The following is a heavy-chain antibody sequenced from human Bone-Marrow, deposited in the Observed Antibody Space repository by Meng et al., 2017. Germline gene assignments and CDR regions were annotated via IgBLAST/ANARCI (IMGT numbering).Heavy chain of an antibody. D-gene: IGHD3-3*01. CDR1: GFTFSSYA. V-gene: IGHV3-48*04. CDR2: ISSSGSTI. CDR3: ARDSGKYYDFWSGYLEGLDY. Sequence: GESLKISCAASGFTFSSYAMHWVRQAPGKGLEWVSYISSSGSTIYYADSVKGRFTISRDNAKNSLYLQMNSLRAEDTAVYYCARDSGKYYDFWSGYLEGLDYWGQGTLVTVSS. J-gene: IGHJ4*02.